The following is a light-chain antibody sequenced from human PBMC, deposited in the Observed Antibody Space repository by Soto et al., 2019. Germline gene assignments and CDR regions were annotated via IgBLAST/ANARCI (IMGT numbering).Light chain of an antibody. CDR2: AAS. V-gene: IGKV1-5*03. CDR3: QQYDSYPLT. CDR1: QNIGSS. Sequence: DIQMTQSPPTLSASVLDRVTITCRASQNIGSSLAWYRHTPWKPPRVLVHAASTLQGGVPSSFSGSVSGTEVSFTISSMHHEDCANYYCQQYDSYPLTLGGGTKVDI. J-gene: IGKJ4*02.